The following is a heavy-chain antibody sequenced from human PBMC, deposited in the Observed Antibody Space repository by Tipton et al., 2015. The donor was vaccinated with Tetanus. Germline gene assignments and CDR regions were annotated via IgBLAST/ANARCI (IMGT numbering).Heavy chain of an antibody. D-gene: IGHD4-11*01. Sequence: SLRLSCAASGFTFSDYYMSWIRQAPGKGLEWVANIKQDGSEKYYVDSVKGRFTISRDNAKNSLYLQMNSLRAEDTAVYYCARIRTGHYTDFDCWGLGTLVTVSS. CDR2: IKQDGSEK. V-gene: IGHV3-7*01. J-gene: IGHJ4*02. CDR3: ARIRTGHYTDFDC. CDR1: GFTFSDYY.